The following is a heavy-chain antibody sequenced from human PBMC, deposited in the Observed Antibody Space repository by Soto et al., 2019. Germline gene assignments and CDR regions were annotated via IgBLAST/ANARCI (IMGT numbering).Heavy chain of an antibody. Sequence: EVQLVESGGGLVQPGGSLRLSCAASGFTVSSNYMSWVRQAPGKGLEWVSVIYSGGSTYYADSVKGRFTISRDNSKNTRYLQMNSLRAEDTAVYYCAARVAGATRYYYYGMAVWGQGTTVTVSS. CDR1: GFTVSSNY. V-gene: IGHV3-66*01. CDR2: IYSGGST. CDR3: AARVAGATRYYYYGMAV. D-gene: IGHD1-26*01. J-gene: IGHJ6*02.